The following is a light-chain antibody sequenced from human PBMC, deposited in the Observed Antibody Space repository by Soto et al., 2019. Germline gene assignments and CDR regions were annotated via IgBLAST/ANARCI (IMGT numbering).Light chain of an antibody. CDR2: DAS. CDR1: QTISTW. J-gene: IGKJ2*03. Sequence: DIKLTQSPSTLSASVGDRVTLTCRASQTISTWMAWYQQKPGKAPKLLISDASTLESGVPSRFSGSGSGKEFTLTISSLQPDDFATYTCQQYFLYSSFGQGTNLEI. V-gene: IGKV1-5*01. CDR3: QQYFLYSS.